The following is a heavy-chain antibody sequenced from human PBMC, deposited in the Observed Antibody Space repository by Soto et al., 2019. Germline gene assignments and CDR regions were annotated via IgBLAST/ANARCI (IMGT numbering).Heavy chain of an antibody. J-gene: IGHJ4*02. D-gene: IGHD3-22*01. CDR2: ISAYNGNT. Sequence: ASVKVSCKASGYTFTSYGISWVRQAPGQGLEWMGWISAYNGNTNYAQKLQGRVTMTTDTSASTVYMGVSSLRSEDTAVYYCARAAYYYESSGYYPGDYWGQGTLVTVSS. CDR1: GYTFTSYG. V-gene: IGHV1-18*01. CDR3: ARAAYYYESSGYYPGDY.